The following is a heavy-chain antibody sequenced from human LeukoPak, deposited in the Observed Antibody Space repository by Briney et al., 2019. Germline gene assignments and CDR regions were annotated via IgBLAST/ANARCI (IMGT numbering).Heavy chain of an antibody. Sequence: GASLRLSCAASGLTFDEYGMSWARHAPGKGLDWVSGINWNCGNTGYADSVTGRFTISRDNAKNSLYLQMNRLRGEDTALYYCARDLAEAGLSVRNDAFDIWGQGTMVSVSS. V-gene: IGHV3-20*04. CDR2: INWNCGNT. D-gene: IGHD3/OR15-3a*01. J-gene: IGHJ3*02. CDR3: ARDLAEAGLSVRNDAFDI. CDR1: GLTFDEYG.